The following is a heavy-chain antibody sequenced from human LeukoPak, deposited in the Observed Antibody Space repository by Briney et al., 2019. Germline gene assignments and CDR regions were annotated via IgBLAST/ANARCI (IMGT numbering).Heavy chain of an antibody. V-gene: IGHV3-23*01. CDR2: ISGSAYST. J-gene: IGHJ3*02. CDR1: GFTFSSYA. CDR3: ARNTSGFKLGDAFDI. Sequence: GGSLRLSCAASGFTFSSYAMTWVGQAPGKGLNWVSAISGSAYSTSYADSVKGRFTISRDNSKNTLYLQMNSLRAEDTAIYYCARNTSGFKLGDAFDIWGQGTMVTVSS. D-gene: IGHD3-22*01.